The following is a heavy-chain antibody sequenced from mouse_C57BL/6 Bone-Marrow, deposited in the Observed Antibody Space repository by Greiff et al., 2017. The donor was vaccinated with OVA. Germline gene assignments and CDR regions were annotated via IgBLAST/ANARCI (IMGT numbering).Heavy chain of an antibody. Sequence: EVMLVESGGGLVQPGGSMKLSCVASGFTFSNYWMNWVRQSPEKGLEWVAQLRLTSDTYATHYADSVKGRFTISRDDSKSSVYLQMNNLRAEDTGSYYCTGGYCSSPDFDYWGQGTTLTVSS. CDR1: GFTFSNYW. CDR3: TGGYCSSPDFDY. D-gene: IGHD1-1*01. V-gene: IGHV6-3*01. CDR2: LRLTSDTYAT. J-gene: IGHJ2*01.